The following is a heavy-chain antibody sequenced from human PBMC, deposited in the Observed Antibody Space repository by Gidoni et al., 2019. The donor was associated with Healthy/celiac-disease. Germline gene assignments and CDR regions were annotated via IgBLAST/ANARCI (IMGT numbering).Heavy chain of an antibody. Sequence: QVQLVESGGGLVTPGRSLILSCAASGFPFSDYYISWIRQAPGKGLEWVSYISSSGSTIYYADTVKGRFTISRDNAKNSLYLEMNSLRAEDTAVYYCARDVVVVPAARWFDPWGQGTLVTVSS. CDR3: ARDVVVVPAARWFDP. CDR2: ISSSGSTI. CDR1: GFPFSDYY. D-gene: IGHD2-2*01. V-gene: IGHV3-11*01. J-gene: IGHJ5*02.